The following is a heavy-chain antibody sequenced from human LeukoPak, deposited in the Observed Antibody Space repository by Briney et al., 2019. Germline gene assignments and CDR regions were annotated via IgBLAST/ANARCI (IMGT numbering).Heavy chain of an antibody. CDR1: GYTFTSYA. Sequence: VASVKVSCKASGYTFTSYAMNWVRQAPGQGLEWMGWINTNTGNPTYAQGFTGRFVFSLDTSVSTAYLQISSLKAEDTAVYYCARDSPSSPYDYGDYIDAFDIWGQGTMVTVSS. CDR2: INTNTGNP. V-gene: IGHV7-4-1*02. D-gene: IGHD4-17*01. J-gene: IGHJ3*02. CDR3: ARDSPSSPYDYGDYIDAFDI.